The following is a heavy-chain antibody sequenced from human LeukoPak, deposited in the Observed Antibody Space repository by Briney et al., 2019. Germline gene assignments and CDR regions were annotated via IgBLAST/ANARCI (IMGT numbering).Heavy chain of an antibody. J-gene: IGHJ4*02. V-gene: IGHV3-53*01. CDR3: AKTSDYYFSFDY. D-gene: IGHD3-22*01. CDR2: MYSGGST. Sequence: GGSLRLSCAASGFTVSSNYMTWVRQAPGRGLEWVSTMYSGGSTYYADSVKGRFTTSRDSSKNTLYLQMNSLRAEDTAVYYCAKTSDYYFSFDYWGQGTLVTVSS. CDR1: GFTVSSNY.